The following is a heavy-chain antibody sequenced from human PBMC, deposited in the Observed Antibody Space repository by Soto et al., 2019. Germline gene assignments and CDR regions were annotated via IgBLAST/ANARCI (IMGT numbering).Heavy chain of an antibody. D-gene: IGHD1-26*01. CDR3: ARDTGTYPYYFDY. J-gene: IGHJ4*02. CDR2: IHHSGST. Sequence: SATLSLTCTVSGGSISSGENFWNWIRHSPGKGLEWIGYIHHSGSTYYNPSLKSRLTISVDTSKNQISLKLNSVTAADTAVYYCARDTGTYPYYFDYWGQGTLVTVSS. V-gene: IGHV4-30-4*01. CDR1: GGSISSGENF.